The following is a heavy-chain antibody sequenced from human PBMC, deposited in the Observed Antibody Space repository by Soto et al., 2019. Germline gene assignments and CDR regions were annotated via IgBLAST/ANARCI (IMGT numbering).Heavy chain of an antibody. Sequence: EVQLVESGGGLVKPGGSLRLSCAASGVSFSYVWMNWVRQAPGKGLEWVGRIKSKTDGGTTVYAAPVKGRFTISRDDSTNTLYLQMNSLKTEDTAMYYCSTGRDDLLYWGQGTLVTVSS. CDR1: GVSFSYVW. CDR2: IKSKTDGGTT. V-gene: IGHV3-15*07. J-gene: IGHJ4*02. D-gene: IGHD2-15*01. CDR3: STGRDDLLY.